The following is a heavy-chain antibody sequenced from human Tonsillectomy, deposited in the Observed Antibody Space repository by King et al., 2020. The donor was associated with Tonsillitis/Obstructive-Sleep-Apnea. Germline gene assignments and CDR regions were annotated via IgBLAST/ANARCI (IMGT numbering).Heavy chain of an antibody. D-gene: IGHD1-7*01. Sequence: VQLVESGGGVVRPGGSLRLSCAASGFTFDDYGMRGVRQAPGKGVVWVSGINGNGCSTGFADSVERRFNISRDNAKNSLYLHMHSLRAEDTALYYCAREGLELRTYFDYWGQGTLVTVSS. CDR1: GFTFDDYG. CDR2: INGNGCST. CDR3: AREGLELRTYFDY. J-gene: IGHJ4*02. V-gene: IGHV3-20*04.